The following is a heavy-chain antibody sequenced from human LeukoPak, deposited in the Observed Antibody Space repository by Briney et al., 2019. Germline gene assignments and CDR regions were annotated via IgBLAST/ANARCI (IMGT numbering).Heavy chain of an antibody. CDR3: ARGVEWIQLPWGYFDY. D-gene: IGHD5-18*01. V-gene: IGHV4-59*02. J-gene: IGHJ4*02. Sequence: SETLSLTCTVSGGSVSSYYWSWIRQPPGKGLEWIGYIYYSGSTNYNPSLKSRVTISVDTSKNQFSLKLSSVTAADTAVYYCARGVEWIQLPWGYFDYWGQGTLVTVSS. CDR2: IYYSGST. CDR1: GGSVSSYY.